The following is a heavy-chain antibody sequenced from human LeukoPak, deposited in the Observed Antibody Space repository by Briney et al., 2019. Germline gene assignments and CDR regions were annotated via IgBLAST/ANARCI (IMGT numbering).Heavy chain of an antibody. V-gene: IGHV1-8*01. J-gene: IGHJ5*02. Sequence: ASVKVSCKASGYTFTSYDVNWVRQATGQGLGWMGWMNPNSGNTGYAQKFQGRVTMTRNTSISTAYMELSSLRSEDTAVYYCARGLATRRYTLVWTIQIWFDPWGQGTLVTVSS. CDR1: GYTFTSYD. D-gene: IGHD3/OR15-3a*01. CDR3: ARGLATRRYTLVWTIQIWFDP. CDR2: MNPNSGNT.